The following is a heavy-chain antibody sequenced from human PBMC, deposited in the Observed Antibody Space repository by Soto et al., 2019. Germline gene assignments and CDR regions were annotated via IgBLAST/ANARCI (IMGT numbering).Heavy chain of an antibody. V-gene: IGHV4-34*01. Sequence: SETLSLTCAVYGGSFSGYYWSWIRQPPGKGLEWIGEINHSGSTNYNPSLKSRVTISVDTSKNQFSLKLSSVTAADTAVYYCARRMRSGPFDYWGQGTLVTVS. D-gene: IGHD3-10*01. J-gene: IGHJ4*02. CDR2: INHSGST. CDR1: GGSFSGYY. CDR3: ARRMRSGPFDY.